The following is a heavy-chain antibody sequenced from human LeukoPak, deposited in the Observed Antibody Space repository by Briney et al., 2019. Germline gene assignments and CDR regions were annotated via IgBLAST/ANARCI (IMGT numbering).Heavy chain of an antibody. CDR2: IQFDGTKK. Sequence: PGGSLRLSCAASGFTFSNNGMHWVRQAPGKGLEWVSFIQFDGTKKYYADSVKGRFTISRDNSKNTLYLQMNSLGAEDTAVYYCATGRIAVADSFDYWGQGTLVTVSS. CDR1: GFTFSNNG. J-gene: IGHJ4*02. V-gene: IGHV3-30*02. D-gene: IGHD6-19*01. CDR3: ATGRIAVADSFDY.